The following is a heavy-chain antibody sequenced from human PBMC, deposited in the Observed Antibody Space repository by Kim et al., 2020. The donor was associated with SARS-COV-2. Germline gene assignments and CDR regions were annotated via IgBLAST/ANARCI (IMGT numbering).Heavy chain of an antibody. V-gene: IGHV3-21*01. D-gene: IGHD4-17*01. J-gene: IGHJ6*02. Sequence: GGSLRLSCAASGFTFSSYSMNWVRQAPGKGLEWVSSISSSSSYIYYADSVKGRFTISRDNAKNSLYLQMNSLRAEDTAVYYCARGNPTTVVGYYYGMDVWGQGTTVTVSS. CDR2: ISSSSSYI. CDR1: GFTFSSYS. CDR3: ARGNPTTVVGYYYGMDV.